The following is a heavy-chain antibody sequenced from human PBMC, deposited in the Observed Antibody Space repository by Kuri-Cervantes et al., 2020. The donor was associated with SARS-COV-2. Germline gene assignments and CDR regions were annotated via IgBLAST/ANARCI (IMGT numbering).Heavy chain of an antibody. CDR1: GFTFSSYW. D-gene: IGHD6-19*01. Sequence: GESLKISCAASGFTFSSYWMSWVRQAPGKGLEWVANIKQDGSEKYYVDSVKGRFTISRDNAKNSLYLQMNSLRAEDMALYYCAKGLRRLVYDAFDIWGQGTMVTVSS. CDR3: AKGLRRLVYDAFDI. CDR2: IKQDGSEK. J-gene: IGHJ3*02. V-gene: IGHV3-7*03.